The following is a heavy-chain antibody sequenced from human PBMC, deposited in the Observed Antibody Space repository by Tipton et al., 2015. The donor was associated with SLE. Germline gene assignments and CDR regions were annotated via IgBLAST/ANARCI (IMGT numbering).Heavy chain of an antibody. CDR1: GFTFSNAW. J-gene: IGHJ4*02. Sequence: SLRLSCAASGFTFSNAWMSWVRQAPGKGLEWVARISPDGTEEHYVDSVRGRFTVSRDGAKNSLYLQMNSLRAEDMALYYCASSSSWYEAHFDYWGQGTLVTVSS. D-gene: IGHD6-13*01. CDR3: ASSSSWYEAHFDY. CDR2: ISPDGTEE. V-gene: IGHV3-7*03.